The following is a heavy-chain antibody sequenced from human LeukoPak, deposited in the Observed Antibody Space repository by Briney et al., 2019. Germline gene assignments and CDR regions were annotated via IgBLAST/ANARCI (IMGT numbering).Heavy chain of an antibody. CDR1: GIPLSTFI. Sequence: PGGSLRLSCAASGIPLSTFIIHWVRQAPGKGLEWVAAISNDGRGKYYADSVKGRFSISRDNSKNTLHLQIDSLRVEDTAVYYCAREFHSSGYAGTFDRWGQGTLVTVSS. V-gene: IGHV3-30*04. CDR2: ISNDGRGK. D-gene: IGHD3-22*01. CDR3: AREFHSSGYAGTFDR. J-gene: IGHJ4*02.